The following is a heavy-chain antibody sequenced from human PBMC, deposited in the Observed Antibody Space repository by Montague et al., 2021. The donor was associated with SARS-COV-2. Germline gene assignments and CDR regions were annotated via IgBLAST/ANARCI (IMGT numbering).Heavy chain of an antibody. CDR1: GGSFSGYY. CDR2: INHSGST. D-gene: IGHD4-11*01. CDR3: ARARSVTTFFLGVRGAMDV. J-gene: IGHJ6*02. Sequence: SETLSLTCAVYGGSFSGYYWSWIRQPPGKGLEWIGEINHSGSTNYNPSLKSRVTISVDTSKNQFSLKLSSVTAADTVVYYCARARSVTTFFLGVRGAMDVWGQGTTVTVSS. V-gene: IGHV4-34*01.